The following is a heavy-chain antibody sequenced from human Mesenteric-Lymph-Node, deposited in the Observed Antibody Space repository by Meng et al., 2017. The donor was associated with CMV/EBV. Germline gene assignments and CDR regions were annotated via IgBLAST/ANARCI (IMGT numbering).Heavy chain of an antibody. CDR1: GGSISSGGYY. V-gene: IGHV4-31*02. J-gene: IGHJ4*02. Sequence: SGGSISSGGYYWSRIRQHPGKGLEWIGYIYYSGSTYYNPSLKSRVTISVDTSKNQFSLKLSSVTAADTAVYYCARAKGGNRDNYFDYWGQGTLITVSS. D-gene: IGHD4-23*01. CDR3: ARAKGGNRDNYFDY. CDR2: IYYSGST.